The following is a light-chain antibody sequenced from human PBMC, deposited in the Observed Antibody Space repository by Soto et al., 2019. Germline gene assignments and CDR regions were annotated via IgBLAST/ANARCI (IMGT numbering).Light chain of an antibody. J-gene: IGLJ2*01. CDR2: EVS. CDR3: SSYTSSSTVV. CDR1: SSDVGGYNY. Sequence: QSALTQPASVSGSPGQSITISCTGTSSDVGGYNYVSWYQKHPGKAPKLMIYEVSNRPSGVSNRFSGSKSGNTASLTISGLQADDEAYYYCSSYTSSSTVVFGGGTKLTVL. V-gene: IGLV2-14*01.